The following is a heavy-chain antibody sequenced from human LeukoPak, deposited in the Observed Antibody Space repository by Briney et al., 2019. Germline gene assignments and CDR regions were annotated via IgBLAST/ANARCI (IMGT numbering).Heavy chain of an antibody. J-gene: IGHJ4*02. CDR3: ARDAGWGSYYDYRY. CDR2: IKQDGSEK. Sequence: GGSLRLSCAASGFTLSSYWMSWVRQAPGKGLEWVANIKQDGSEKYYVDSVKGRFTISRDNGKNSLYLQMNSLRAEDTAVYYCARDAGWGSYYDYRYWGQGTLVTVSS. CDR1: GFTLSSYW. D-gene: IGHD1-26*01. V-gene: IGHV3-7*01.